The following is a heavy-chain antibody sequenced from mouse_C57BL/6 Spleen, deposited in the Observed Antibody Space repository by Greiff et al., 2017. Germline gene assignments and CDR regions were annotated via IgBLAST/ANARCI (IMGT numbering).Heavy chain of an antibody. Sequence: QVQLQQPGAELVMPGASVKLSCKASGYTFTSYWMHWVKQRPGQGLEWIGEIDPSDSYTNYNQKFKGKSTLTVDKSSSTAYMQLSSLTSEDSAVYYCARGSWWFAYGGQGTLVTVFA. CDR1: GYTFTSYW. J-gene: IGHJ3*01. CDR2: IDPSDSYT. CDR3: ARGSWWFAY. V-gene: IGHV1-69*01.